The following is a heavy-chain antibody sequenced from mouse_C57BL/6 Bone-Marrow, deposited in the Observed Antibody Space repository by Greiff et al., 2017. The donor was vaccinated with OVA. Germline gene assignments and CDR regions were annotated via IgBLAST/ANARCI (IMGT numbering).Heavy chain of an antibody. CDR2: IHPNSGST. V-gene: IGHV1-64*01. Sequence: VQLQQPGAELVKPGASVKLSCKASGYTFTSYWMHWVKQRPGQGLEWIGMIHPNSGSTNYNEKFKSKATLTVDKSSSTAYMQLSSLTSEDSAVYYWARFYSNYVDYAMDYWGQGTSVTVSS. CDR1: GYTFTSYW. J-gene: IGHJ4*01. CDR3: ARFYSNYVDYAMDY. D-gene: IGHD2-5*01.